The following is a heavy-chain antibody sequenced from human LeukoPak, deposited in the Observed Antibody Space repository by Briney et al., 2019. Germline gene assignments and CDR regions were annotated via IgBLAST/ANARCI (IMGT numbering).Heavy chain of an antibody. V-gene: IGHV4-4*02. CDR1: GGSITTSKW. CDR3: AVKFAAGKANWFDP. J-gene: IGHJ5*02. Sequence: SETLSLTCGVSGGSITTSKWWSWVRQAPGKGLEWIGEIFHSGSTNYNPSLRSRVTILVDTSRNHFSLNVGSVTAADTAVYFCAVKFAAGKANWFDPWGQGTPVTVSS. CDR2: IFHSGST. D-gene: IGHD6-25*01.